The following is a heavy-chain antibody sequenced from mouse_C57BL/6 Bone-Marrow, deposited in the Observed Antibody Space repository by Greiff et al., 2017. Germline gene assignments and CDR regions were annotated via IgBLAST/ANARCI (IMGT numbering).Heavy chain of an antibody. CDR2: IYPGDGVT. D-gene: IGHD1-1*01. Sequence: QVQLKESGPELVKPGASVKISCKASGYAFSSSWMNWVKQRPGKGLEWIGRIYPGDGVTNYNGKFKGKAKLTADKSSSPAYMQLSSLTSEDYAVYFCARDPFTTVEGDFDYWGQGTTLTVAS. J-gene: IGHJ2*01. V-gene: IGHV1-82*01. CDR3: ARDPFTTVEGDFDY. CDR1: GYAFSSSW.